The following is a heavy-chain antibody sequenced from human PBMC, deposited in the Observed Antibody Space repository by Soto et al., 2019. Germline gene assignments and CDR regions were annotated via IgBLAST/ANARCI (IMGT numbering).Heavy chain of an antibody. Sequence: QVQLVESGGGVVQPGRSLRLSCAASGFTFSSYGMHWVRQAPGKGLEWVAVIWYDGSNKYYADSVKGRFTISRDNSKKTLYLQMNSLRAEDTAVYYCARDNYDSSGSLNYWGQGTLVTVSS. V-gene: IGHV3-33*01. J-gene: IGHJ4*02. CDR2: IWYDGSNK. CDR3: ARDNYDSSGSLNY. CDR1: GFTFSSYG. D-gene: IGHD3-22*01.